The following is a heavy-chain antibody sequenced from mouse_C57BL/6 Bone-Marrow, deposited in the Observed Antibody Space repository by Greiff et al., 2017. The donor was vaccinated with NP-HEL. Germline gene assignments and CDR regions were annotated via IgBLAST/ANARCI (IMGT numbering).Heavy chain of an antibody. CDR3: ARPSKYSNYEGY. V-gene: IGHV1-81*01. Sequence: VQLQQSGAELARPGASVKLSCKASGYTFTSYGISWVKQRTGQGLEWIGEIYPRSGNTYYNEKFKGKATLTADKSSSTAYMELRSLTSEDSAVYFCARPSKYSNYEGYWGQGTTLTVSS. D-gene: IGHD2-5*01. CDR2: IYPRSGNT. CDR1: GYTFTSYG. J-gene: IGHJ2*01.